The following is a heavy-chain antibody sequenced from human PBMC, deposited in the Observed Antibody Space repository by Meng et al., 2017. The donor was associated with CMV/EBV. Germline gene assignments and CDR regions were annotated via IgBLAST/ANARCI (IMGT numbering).Heavy chain of an antibody. V-gene: IGHV1-18*01. D-gene: IGHD3-3*01. CDR3: ERTSYYDFWSGYSPHYYGMDV. J-gene: IGHJ6*02. CDR2: ISAYNGNT. CDR1: GYTFTSYG. Sequence: ASVKVSCKASGYTFTSYGISWVRQAPGQGLEWMGWISAYNGNTNYPQKLQGRVTMTTDTSTSTAYMELRSLRSDDTAVYYCERTSYYDFWSGYSPHYYGMDVWVQGTTVTVSS.